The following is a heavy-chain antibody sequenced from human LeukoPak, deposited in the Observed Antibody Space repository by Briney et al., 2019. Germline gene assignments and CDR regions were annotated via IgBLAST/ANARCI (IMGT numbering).Heavy chain of an antibody. CDR2: IGSKTDGGTT. J-gene: IGHJ4*02. CDR1: GFTFSDAW. CDR3: TAYGSGRKFDY. D-gene: IGHD3-10*01. Sequence: KPGGSLRLSCAASGFTFSDAWMSWVRQIPGEGREWVGRIGSKTDGGTTDYAAPVEGRFIISRDDSTNTLYLQMNSLKSEDTAVYYCTAYGSGRKFDYWGQGILVTVSS. V-gene: IGHV3-15*04.